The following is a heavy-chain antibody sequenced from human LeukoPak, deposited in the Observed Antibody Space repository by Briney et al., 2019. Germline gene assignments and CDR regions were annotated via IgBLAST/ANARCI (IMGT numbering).Heavy chain of an antibody. CDR3: ARGFLDYDSSDYAFSYY. D-gene: IGHD3-22*01. V-gene: IGHV1-8*02. CDR2: MNPNSGNT. J-gene: IGHJ4*02. CDR1: GGTFSSYA. Sequence: GASVKVPCKASGGTFSSYAISWVRQATGQGLEWMGWMNPNSGNTGYAQKFQGRVTMTRNTSISTAYMELSSLRSEDTAVYYCARGFLDYDSSDYAFSYYWGQGTLVTVSS.